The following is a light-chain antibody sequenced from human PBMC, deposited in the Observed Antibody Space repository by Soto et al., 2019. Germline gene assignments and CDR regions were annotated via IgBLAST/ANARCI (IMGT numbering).Light chain of an antibody. J-gene: IGKJ1*01. CDR2: GAS. CDR3: HQYGSSPVS. Sequence: EIVLTQSPGTLSSSPGGRATLSCRASQSVTDNYLAWYQQKRGQAPRLLIWGASIRAADLPDRFSGGGSGTDFSLTISRLEAEDVAIYYCHQYGSSPVSFGQGTKVEIK. CDR1: QSVTDNY. V-gene: IGKV3-20*01.